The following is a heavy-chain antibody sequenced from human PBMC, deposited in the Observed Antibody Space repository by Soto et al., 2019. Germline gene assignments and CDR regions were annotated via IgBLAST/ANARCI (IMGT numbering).Heavy chain of an antibody. CDR3: ARDLGLTNYYVSGSNYMAFDY. CDR1: GYTFANHG. Sequence: GASVKVSCKASGYTFANHGFTWVRQAPGHGLEWMGWISTYNGNTYYAQKFQGRVSMTTDTSTSTVYMELRNLRSDDTAVYYCARDLGLTNYYVSGSNYMAFDYWGQGTLVTVSS. D-gene: IGHD3-10*01. V-gene: IGHV1-18*01. J-gene: IGHJ4*02. CDR2: ISTYNGNT.